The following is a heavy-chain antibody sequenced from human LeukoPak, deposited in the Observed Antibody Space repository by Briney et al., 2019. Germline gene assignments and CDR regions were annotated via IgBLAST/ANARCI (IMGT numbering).Heavy chain of an antibody. CDR3: VRGNDYGGPHY. Sequence: GGSLRLSWAVSGFTFSSYWMHWVRQAPGKGLVWVSRIDRDGSRINYADSVKGRFNISRDNGKNTLFLQMNSLRAEDAAVYYCVRGNDYGGPHYWGQGTLVTVSS. CDR1: GFTFSSYW. CDR2: IDRDGSRI. V-gene: IGHV3-74*01. J-gene: IGHJ4*02. D-gene: IGHD4-23*01.